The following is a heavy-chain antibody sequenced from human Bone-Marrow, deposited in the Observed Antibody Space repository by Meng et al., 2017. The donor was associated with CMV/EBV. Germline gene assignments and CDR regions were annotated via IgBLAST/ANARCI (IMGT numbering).Heavy chain of an antibody. D-gene: IGHD3-3*01. V-gene: IGHV1-69*05. Sequence: SVKVSCKASGGTFSSYAISWVRQAPGQGLEWMGGIIPIFGTANYAQKFQGRVTITTDESTSTAYMELSSLRSEDTAVYYCARDFWSGRPYYGMDVWGQGTTDTVSS. CDR2: IIPIFGTA. CDR3: ARDFWSGRPYYGMDV. CDR1: GGTFSSYA. J-gene: IGHJ6*02.